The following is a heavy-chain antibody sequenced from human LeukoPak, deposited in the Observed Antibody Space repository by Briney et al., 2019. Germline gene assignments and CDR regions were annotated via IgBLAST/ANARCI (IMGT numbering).Heavy chain of an antibody. J-gene: IGHJ6*02. D-gene: IGHD2-15*01. CDR1: GYTFTGYY. V-gene: IGHV1-2*02. Sequence: GASVKVSCKASGYTFTGYYMHWVRQAPGQGLEWMGWINPNSGGTNYAQKFQGRVTMTRDTSISTAYMELSRLRSDDTAAYYCAGAPATYYGMDVWGQGTTVTVSS. CDR3: AGAPATYYGMDV. CDR2: INPNSGGT.